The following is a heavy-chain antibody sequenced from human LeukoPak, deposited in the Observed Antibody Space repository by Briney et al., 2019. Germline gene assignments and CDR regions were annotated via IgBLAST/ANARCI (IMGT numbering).Heavy chain of an antibody. Sequence: WASVKVSCKASGYTFTGYYMHWVRQAHGQGLEWMGWINPYSGDTNYAQKFQGRVTMTRDTSISTAYMELSSLKSDDTAVYYCARVAMSGIGSDDFWGQGTLVTASS. CDR2: INPYSGDT. V-gene: IGHV1-2*02. CDR3: ARVAMSGIGSDDF. CDR1: GYTFTGYY. D-gene: IGHD1-26*01. J-gene: IGHJ4*02.